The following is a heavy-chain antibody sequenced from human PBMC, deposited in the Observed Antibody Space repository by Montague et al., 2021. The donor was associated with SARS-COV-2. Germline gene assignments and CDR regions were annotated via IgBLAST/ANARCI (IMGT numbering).Heavy chain of an antibody. Sequence: SETLSLTCAVSRGSFSNYYWTWIRQSPGKGLEWIGEINQGGAPNYTPSLKSRVTISLVTSKKQISLKLNSATVADTAVFFCARGRPVQGSFRHFDSISSGALDIWAQGSLVIVSS. J-gene: IGHJ3*02. CDR2: INQGGAP. V-gene: IGHV4-34*01. CDR3: ARGRPVQGSFRHFDSISSGALDI. CDR1: RGSFSNYY. D-gene: IGHD3-9*01.